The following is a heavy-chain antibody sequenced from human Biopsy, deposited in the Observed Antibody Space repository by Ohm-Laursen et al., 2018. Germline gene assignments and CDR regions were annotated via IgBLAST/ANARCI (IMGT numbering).Heavy chain of an antibody. Sequence: SVKVSCNVSGYTFTSYGISWVRQAPGQGLEWMGGIIPIFGTANYAQKFQGRVTITADESTSKAYMELSSLRSDDTAVYYCARDALGGGSYRFFYWGQGSLVTVSS. J-gene: IGHJ4*02. CDR3: ARDALGGGSYRFFY. V-gene: IGHV1-69*13. CDR2: IIPIFGTA. D-gene: IGHD1-26*01. CDR1: GYTFTSYG.